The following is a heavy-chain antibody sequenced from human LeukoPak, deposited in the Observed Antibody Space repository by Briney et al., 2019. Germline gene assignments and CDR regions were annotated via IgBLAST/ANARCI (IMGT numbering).Heavy chain of an antibody. D-gene: IGHD3-3*01. V-gene: IGHV3-33*01. CDR3: ARDSGYGFWSGYFAIDY. CDR2: IWYDGSNK. CDR1: GFTFSSYG. Sequence: PGGSLRLSCAASGFTFSSYGMHWVRQAPGKGLEWVAVIWYDGSNKYYADSVKGRFTISRDNSKNTLYLQMNSLRAEDTAVYYCARDSGYGFWSGYFAIDYWGQGTLVTVSS. J-gene: IGHJ4*02.